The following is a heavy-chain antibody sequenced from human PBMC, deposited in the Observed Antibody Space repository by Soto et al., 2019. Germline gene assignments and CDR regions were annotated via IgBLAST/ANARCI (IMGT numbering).Heavy chain of an antibody. V-gene: IGHV3-21*01. Sequence: PGGSLRLSCAASGFTFSSYSMNWVRQAPGKGLEWVSSISSSSSYIYYADSVKGRFTISRDNAKNSLYLQMNSLRAEDTAVYYCARVFMVYAIALDPWGQGTLVTVSS. CDR2: ISSSSSYI. CDR1: GFTFSSYS. D-gene: IGHD2-8*01. CDR3: ARVFMVYAIALDP. J-gene: IGHJ5*02.